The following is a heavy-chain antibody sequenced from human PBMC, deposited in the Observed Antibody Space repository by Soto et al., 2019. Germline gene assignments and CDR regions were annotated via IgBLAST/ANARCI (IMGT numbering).Heavy chain of an antibody. J-gene: IGHJ4*02. D-gene: IGHD6-19*01. CDR2: IYYGVNT. CDR3: ARQPVHRTGWQIDF. CDR1: GVSLSNNNYY. V-gene: IGHV4-39*01. Sequence: QLQLQESGPGLVKPSETLSLTCTVSGVSLSNNNYYWGWIRQPPGKGLEWIGRIYYGVNTFYNPSLTGRVAISVDTSKNQLSLSLTSVTAADTAVYYCARQPVHRTGWQIDFWGQGTLVTVSS.